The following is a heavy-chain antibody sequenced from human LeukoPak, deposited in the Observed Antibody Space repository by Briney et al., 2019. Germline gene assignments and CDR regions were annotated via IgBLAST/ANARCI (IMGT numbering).Heavy chain of an antibody. CDR2: IIPNTGGT. CDR1: GYTITDYY. Sequence: ASVKVSCKASGYTITDYYLHWVRQAPGQGLEWMGWIIPNTGGTNYAQKFQDWVTMSSDTSISTAYMEVTNLRFDDTAVYYCVDPDRWGQGTLVTVSS. D-gene: IGHD3-22*01. V-gene: IGHV1-2*04. J-gene: IGHJ1*01. CDR3: VDPDR.